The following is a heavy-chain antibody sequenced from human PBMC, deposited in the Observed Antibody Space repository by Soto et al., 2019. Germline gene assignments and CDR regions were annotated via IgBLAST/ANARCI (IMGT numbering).Heavy chain of an antibody. D-gene: IGHD1-26*01. CDR1: GYTFTSYA. V-gene: IGHV1-3*01. J-gene: IGHJ4*02. CDR3: AGVMSESYSTHGY. CDR2: INAGNGNT. Sequence: QVQLVQSGAEVKKPGASVKVSCKASGYTFTSYAMHWVRQAPGQRLEWMGWINAGNGNTKYSQTFQGRITITRDKTASTPYRELSSLRSEDTAVYYCAGVMSESYSTHGYWGQGTLVTVSA.